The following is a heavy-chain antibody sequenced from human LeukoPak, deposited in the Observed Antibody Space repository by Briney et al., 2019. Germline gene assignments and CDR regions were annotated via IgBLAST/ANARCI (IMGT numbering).Heavy chain of an antibody. CDR3: ASVGRGELLH. V-gene: IGHV4-34*01. J-gene: IGHJ4*02. D-gene: IGHD1-26*01. Sequence: PSETLSLTCAVYGGSFSAYYWSWIRQPPGKGLEWIGEINHSGSTNYNPTLKSRVIISVDTSKNQFSLKLSSVTAADTALYYCASVGRGELLHWGQGTLVTVSS. CDR1: GGSFSAYY. CDR2: INHSGST.